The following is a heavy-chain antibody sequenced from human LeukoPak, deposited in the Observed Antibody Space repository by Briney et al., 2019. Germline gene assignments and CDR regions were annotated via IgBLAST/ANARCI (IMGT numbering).Heavy chain of an antibody. CDR2: ISYDGSNK. CDR3: ARERTRGYSYGNAFDI. J-gene: IGHJ3*02. V-gene: IGHV3-30-3*01. D-gene: IGHD5-18*01. Sequence: GGSLRLSCAASGFTFSSYAMHWVRQAPGKGLEWVAVISYDGSNKYYADSVKGRSTISRDNSKNTLYLQMNSLKAEDTAVYYCARERTRGYSYGNAFDIWGQGTMVTVSS. CDR1: GFTFSSYA.